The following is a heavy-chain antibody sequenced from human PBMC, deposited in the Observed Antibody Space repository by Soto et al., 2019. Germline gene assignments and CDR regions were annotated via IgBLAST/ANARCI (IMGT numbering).Heavy chain of an antibody. CDR1: GFTFSSYA. J-gene: IGHJ4*02. V-gene: IGHV3-23*01. CDR2: ISGSGGST. Sequence: GGSLRLSCAASGFTFSSYAMSWVRQAPGKGLEWVSAISGSGGSTYYADSVKGRFTISRDNSKNTLYLQMNSLRAEDTAVYYSAKAPHYYDSSGYFAYWGQGTLVTFSS. CDR3: AKAPHYYDSSGYFAY. D-gene: IGHD3-22*01.